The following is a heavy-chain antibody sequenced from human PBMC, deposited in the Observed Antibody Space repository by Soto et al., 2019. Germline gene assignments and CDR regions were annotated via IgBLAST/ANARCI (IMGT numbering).Heavy chain of an antibody. D-gene: IGHD3-9*01. CDR3: ARQRDDILTGNYNWFDP. CDR2: IYYSGST. CDR1: GGSISSSSYY. Sequence: PSETLSLTCTVSGGSISSSSYYWGWIRQPPGKGLEWIGSIYYSGSTYYNTSLKSRVTISVDTSKNQFSLKVSSVTAADTAVYYCARQRDDILTGNYNWFDPWGQGTLVTVSS. V-gene: IGHV4-39*01. J-gene: IGHJ5*02.